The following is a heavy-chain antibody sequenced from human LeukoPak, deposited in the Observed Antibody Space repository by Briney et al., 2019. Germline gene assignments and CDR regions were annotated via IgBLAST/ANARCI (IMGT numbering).Heavy chain of an antibody. CDR3: AREGYCTDTNCYVNVGSFDY. D-gene: IGHD2-2*01. CDR2: INAYNGDT. V-gene: IGHV1-18*01. CDR1: GYTFISYG. J-gene: IGHJ4*02. Sequence: GASVKVSCKAAGYTFISYGISWVRQAPGQGREWMGWINAYNGDTNYAPNLQGRVTMTTDTSSSTAYMEMRGLRSDDTAVYYCAREGYCTDTNCYVNVGSFDYWGQGTLVIVSS.